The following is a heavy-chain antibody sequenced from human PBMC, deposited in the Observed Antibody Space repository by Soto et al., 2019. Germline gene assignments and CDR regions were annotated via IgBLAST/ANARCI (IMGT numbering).Heavy chain of an antibody. Sequence: XGSLQPSVAALGFNFRSHAMSGVRRPPGKGLEWVSAISVSGGNTYYADSVKGRFTISSDNSNTTAYLQRNSLRAADTATYYCARRHADKIDNSCHYRKFDYWGQGTLVTVSS. CDR3: ARRHADKIDNSCHYRKFDY. CDR1: GFNFRSHA. V-gene: IGHV3-23*01. CDR2: ISVSGGNT. J-gene: IGHJ4*02. D-gene: IGHD4-4*01.